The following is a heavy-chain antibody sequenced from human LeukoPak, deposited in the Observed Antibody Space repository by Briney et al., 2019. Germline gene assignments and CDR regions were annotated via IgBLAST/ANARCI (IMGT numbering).Heavy chain of an antibody. CDR1: GYTFTGYY. V-gene: IGHV1-2*02. CDR3: ARPSRGGLIGAAFDI. D-gene: IGHD3-10*01. J-gene: IGHJ3*02. CDR2: INPNSGGT. Sequence: GASVKVSCKASGYTFTGYYMHWVRQAPGQGLEWMGWINPNSGGTNYAQKLQGRVTMTRDTSISTAYMELSRLRPDDTAVYYCARPSRGGLIGAAFDIWGQGTMVTVSS.